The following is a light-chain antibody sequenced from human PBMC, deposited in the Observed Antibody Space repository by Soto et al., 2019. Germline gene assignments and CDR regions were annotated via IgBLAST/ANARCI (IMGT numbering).Light chain of an antibody. J-gene: IGLJ1*01. CDR1: SNDIGDYDY. CDR2: EVS. CDR3: ASYTSSNVTDV. Sequence: QSALAQPASVSGSPGQSITISCTGTSNDIGDYDYVSWYQQHPGKVPKLILFEVSSRPSGVSNRFSGSKSGNTASLTISGLQAEDEADYYCASYTSSNVTDVLGHGTKVTV. V-gene: IGLV2-14*01.